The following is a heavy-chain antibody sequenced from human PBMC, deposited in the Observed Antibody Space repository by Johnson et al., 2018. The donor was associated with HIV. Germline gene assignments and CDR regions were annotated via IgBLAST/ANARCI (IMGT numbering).Heavy chain of an antibody. J-gene: IGHJ3*02. V-gene: IGHV3-11*04. CDR3: ARAYPYCSGGSCYTAQPNDAFDI. CDR1: GFTFSDYY. CDR2: ISSSGSTI. D-gene: IGHD2-15*01. Sequence: QVQLVESGGGLVKPGGSLRLSCAASGFTFSDYYMSWIRQAPGKGLEWVSYISSSGSTIYYADSVKGRFTISRDNAKNSLYLQMNSLRAEDTAVYYCARAYPYCSGGSCYTAQPNDAFDIWGQGTMVTVSS.